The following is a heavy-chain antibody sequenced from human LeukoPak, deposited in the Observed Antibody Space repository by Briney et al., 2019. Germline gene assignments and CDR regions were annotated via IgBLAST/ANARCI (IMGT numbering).Heavy chain of an antibody. Sequence: GGSLRLSCAASGFTFSSYAMSWVRQAPGKGLEWASAISGSGGSTYYADSVKGRFTISRDNSKNTLYLQMNSLRAEDTAVYYCARDKQVGATYFDYWGQGTLVTVSS. CDR1: GFTFSSYA. V-gene: IGHV3-23*01. D-gene: IGHD1-26*01. CDR3: ARDKQVGATYFDY. CDR2: ISGSGGST. J-gene: IGHJ4*02.